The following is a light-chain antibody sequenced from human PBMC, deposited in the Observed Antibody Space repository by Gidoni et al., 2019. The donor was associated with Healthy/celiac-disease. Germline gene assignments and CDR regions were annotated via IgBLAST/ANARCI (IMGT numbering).Light chain of an antibody. CDR2: GKN. CDR1: SLRSYY. V-gene: IGLV3-19*01. Sequence: SSELTQDPAVSVALGQTVRITCQGYSLRSYYASWYQQKPGQAPVLVIYGKNNRPSGIPDRFSGSSSGNTASLTITGAQAEDEADYYCNSRDSSGNFWVFGGGTKLTVL. CDR3: NSRDSSGNFWV. J-gene: IGLJ3*02.